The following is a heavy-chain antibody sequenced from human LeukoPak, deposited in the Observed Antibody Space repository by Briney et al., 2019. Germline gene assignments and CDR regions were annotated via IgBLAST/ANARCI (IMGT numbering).Heavy chain of an antibody. CDR2: IYYSGST. J-gene: IGHJ4*02. V-gene: IGHV4-39*01. Sequence: PSETLSLTCTVSGGSISSSSYYWGWIRQPPGKGLEWIGRIYYSGSTYYNPSLKSRVTISVDTSKNQFSLKLSSVTAADTAVYYCATFTYYDFWSGYPAEDYWGQGTLVTVSS. CDR1: GGSISSSSYY. CDR3: ATFTYYDFWSGYPAEDY. D-gene: IGHD3-3*01.